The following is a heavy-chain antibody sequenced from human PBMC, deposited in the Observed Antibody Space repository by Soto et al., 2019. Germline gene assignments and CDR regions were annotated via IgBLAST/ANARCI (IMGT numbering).Heavy chain of an antibody. CDR3: ARDYYKYYDSSGYYRSPSY. CDR2: ISYDGSDK. D-gene: IGHD3-22*01. J-gene: IGHJ4*02. CDR1: GFNVVMYG. V-gene: IGHV3-30*19. Sequence: GGSLRLSCTTSGFNVVMYGFHWVRQAPGKGLEWVALISYDGSDKDYADSVKGRFTISRDNSRNTLFLQMNSLRAEDTAVYYCARDYYKYYDSSGYYRSPSYWGQGNLVTVS.